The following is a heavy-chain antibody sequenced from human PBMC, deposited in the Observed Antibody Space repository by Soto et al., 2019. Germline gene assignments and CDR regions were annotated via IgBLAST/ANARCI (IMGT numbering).Heavy chain of an antibody. V-gene: IGHV4-34*01. CDR1: GGSFSGYY. J-gene: IGHJ6*02. Sequence: SEPLSLTCAVYGGSFSGYYWSWIRQPPGKGLEWIGEINHSGSTNYKPSLKSRVTISVDTSKNQFSLKLSSVTAADTAVYYCGSVIISRYFDWPFYFYYYGMNVWGQGATVTVSS. D-gene: IGHD3-9*01. CDR2: INHSGST. CDR3: GSVIISRYFDWPFYFYYYGMNV.